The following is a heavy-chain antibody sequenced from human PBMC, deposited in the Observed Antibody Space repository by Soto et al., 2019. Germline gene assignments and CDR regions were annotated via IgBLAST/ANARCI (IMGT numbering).Heavy chain of an antibody. D-gene: IGHD3-22*01. J-gene: IGHJ4*02. CDR1: GCTFRSSA. V-gene: IGHV1-58*01. CDR2: IVVGSGNT. CDR3: AADSYSYDRSNCYSFAY. Sequence: SVKVSCKASGCTFRSSAVQWVGQARVQLLEWIVWIVVGSGNTNYEQKFKERVIITRDMSTSTAYMQMSSLRSEDTAVYYCAADSYSYDRSNCYSFAYWATGSMVTFSS.